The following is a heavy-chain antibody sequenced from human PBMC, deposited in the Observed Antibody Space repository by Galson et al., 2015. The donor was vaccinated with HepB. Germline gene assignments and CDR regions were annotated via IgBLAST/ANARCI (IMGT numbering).Heavy chain of an antibody. D-gene: IGHD6-19*01. CDR1: GYTFTSYA. V-gene: IGHV7-4-1*02. Sequence: SVKVSCKASGYTFTSYAMNWVRQAPGQGLEWMGWINTNTGNPTYAQGFTGRFVFSLDTSVSTAYLQISSLKAEDTAVYYCARGGPKQWLVPVDYWGQGTLVTVSS. CDR2: INTNTGNP. CDR3: ARGGPKQWLVPVDY. J-gene: IGHJ4*02.